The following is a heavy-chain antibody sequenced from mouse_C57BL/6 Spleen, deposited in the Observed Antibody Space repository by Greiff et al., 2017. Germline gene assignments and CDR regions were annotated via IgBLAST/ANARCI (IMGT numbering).Heavy chain of an antibody. CDR3: ARLTTVVATDYYAMDY. V-gene: IGHV1-62-3*01. CDR1: GYTFTSYW. CDR2: IDPNSGGT. J-gene: IGHJ4*01. D-gene: IGHD1-1*01. Sequence: QVQLQQSGAELVKPGASVKLSCKASGYTFTSYWMHWVKQRPGRGLEWIGRIDPNSGGTKYNEKFKGKATLTADKSSSTAYMQLNSLTSEDSAVYFCARLTTVVATDYYAMDYWGQGTSVTVSS.